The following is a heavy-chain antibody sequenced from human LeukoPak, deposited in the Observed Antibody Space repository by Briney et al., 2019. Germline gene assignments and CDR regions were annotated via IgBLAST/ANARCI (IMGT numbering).Heavy chain of an antibody. CDR1: GFTFSSYW. CDR2: INSDGRMT. V-gene: IGHV3-74*01. D-gene: IGHD3-22*01. CDR3: ARVGSTDSPHAFDI. J-gene: IGHJ3*02. Sequence: GGSLRLSCAASGFTFSSYWMDWVRQVPGKGLVWVSGINSDGRMTRYAESVKGRFTISRDNAKNTLYPQMSSLRAEDTAVYYCARVGSTDSPHAFDIWGQGTTVTVSS.